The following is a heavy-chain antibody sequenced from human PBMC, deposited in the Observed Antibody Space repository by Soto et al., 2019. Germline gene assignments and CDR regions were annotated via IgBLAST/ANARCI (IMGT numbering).Heavy chain of an antibody. CDR3: ARDVGAVPSGETGYSSGWPNNWFDP. V-gene: IGHV1-69*04. Sequence: ASVKVSCKASGGTFSSYTISWVRQAPGQGLEWMGRIIPILGIANYAQKFQGRVTITADKSTSTAYMELSSLRSEDTAVYYCARDVGAVPSGETGYSSGWPNNWFDPWGQGTLVTVSS. CDR1: GGTFSSYT. J-gene: IGHJ5*02. D-gene: IGHD6-19*01. CDR2: IIPILGIA.